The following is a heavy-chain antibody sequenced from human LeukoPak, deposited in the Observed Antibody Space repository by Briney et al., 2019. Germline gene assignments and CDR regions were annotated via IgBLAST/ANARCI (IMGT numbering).Heavy chain of an antibody. D-gene: IGHD2-2*02. Sequence: PGGSLRLSCAASGFTVSSNYMSWVRQAPGKGLEWVSVIYSGGSTYYADSVKGGFTISRDNSKNTLYLQMNSLRAEDTAVYYCARNTLYYYYGMDVWGQGTTVTVSS. CDR3: ARNTLYYYYGMDV. CDR1: GFTVSSNY. V-gene: IGHV3-66*01. J-gene: IGHJ6*02. CDR2: IYSGGST.